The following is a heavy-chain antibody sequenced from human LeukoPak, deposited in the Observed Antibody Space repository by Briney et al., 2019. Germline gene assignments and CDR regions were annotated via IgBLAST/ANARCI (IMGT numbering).Heavy chain of an antibody. V-gene: IGHV1-18*01. Sequence: GASVKLSCKASGFTFTSYVINWVRQATGQGLEWVGWISTYNAKTNYAQNLQGRFTMTTDTSTSTAYTELRSLRSDDRVVYYGARVGGGYVIRELDYWGQGTVVTVS. J-gene: IGHJ4*02. CDR1: GFTFTSYV. D-gene: IGHD1-26*01. CDR3: ARVGGGYVIRELDY. CDR2: ISTYNAKT.